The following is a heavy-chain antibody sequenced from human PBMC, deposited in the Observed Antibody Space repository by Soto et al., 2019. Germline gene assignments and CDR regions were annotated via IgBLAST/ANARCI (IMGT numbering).Heavy chain of an antibody. J-gene: IGHJ4*02. V-gene: IGHV1-69*06. D-gene: IGHD4-4*01. CDR3: AGLGYSKCYAY. Sequence: QVQLVQSGAEVNEPGSSVKVSCRASGVTSSSYLIMWVRQAPGQGLEWMGGVIPLFGTANYAQEFRDRVTITADKTTSTAYMEVSSLTSEDTAVYYCAGLGYSKCYAYCGQGSLVTVSS. CDR2: VIPLFGTA. CDR1: GVTSSSYL.